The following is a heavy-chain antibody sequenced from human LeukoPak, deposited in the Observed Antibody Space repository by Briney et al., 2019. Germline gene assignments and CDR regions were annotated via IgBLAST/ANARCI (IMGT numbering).Heavy chain of an antibody. CDR3: ARVPSTYCSSTSCYYYYYYMDV. J-gene: IGHJ6*03. V-gene: IGHV3-20*04. D-gene: IGHD2-2*01. CDR1: GFTFDDYG. Sequence: RAGGSLRLSCAASGFTFDDYGMSWVRQAPGKGLKWVSGINWNGGSTGYADSVKGRFTISRDNAKNSLYLQMNSLRAEDTALYYCARVPSTYCSSTSCYYYYYYMDVWGKGTTVTVSS. CDR2: INWNGGST.